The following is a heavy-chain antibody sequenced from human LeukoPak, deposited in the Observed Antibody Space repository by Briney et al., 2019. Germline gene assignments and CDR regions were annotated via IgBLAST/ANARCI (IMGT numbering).Heavy chain of an antibody. V-gene: IGHV4-34*01. CDR3: ARGETMVRDLDY. CDR1: GFTFRNYW. D-gene: IGHD3-10*01. CDR2: INHSGST. Sequence: PGGSLRLSCAASGFTFRNYWRSWIRQPPGKGLEWIGEINHSGSTNYNPSLKSRVTISVDTSKNQFSLKLSSVTAADTAVYYCARGETMVRDLDYWGQGTLVTVYS. J-gene: IGHJ4*02.